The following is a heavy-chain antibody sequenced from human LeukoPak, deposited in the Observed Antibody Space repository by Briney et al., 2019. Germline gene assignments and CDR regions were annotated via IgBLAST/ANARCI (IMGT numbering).Heavy chain of an antibody. CDR1: GGSISSGGYY. V-gene: IGHV4-30-2*01. D-gene: IGHD3-22*01. CDR2: IYHSGST. Sequence: SGTLSLTCTVSGGSISSGGYYWSWIRQPPGKGLEWIGYIYHSGSTYYNPSLKSRVTISVDTSKNQFSLKLSSVTAADTAVYYCARGEAMIVVVWGQGTLVTVSS. J-gene: IGHJ4*02. CDR3: ARGEAMIVVV.